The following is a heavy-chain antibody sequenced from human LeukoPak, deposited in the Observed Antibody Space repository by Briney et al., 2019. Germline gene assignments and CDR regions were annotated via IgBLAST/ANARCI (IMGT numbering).Heavy chain of an antibody. J-gene: IGHJ5*02. Sequence: SETLSLTCAVYSESFIGYYWSWIRQPPGKGLEWIGYIYHSGSTYYNPSLKSRVTISVDRSKNQFSLKLSSVTAADTAVYCCARVGIFGVAPGGWFDPWGQGTLVTVSS. CDR2: IYHSGST. V-gene: IGHV4-34*01. CDR3: ARVGIFGVAPGGWFDP. D-gene: IGHD3-3*01. CDR1: SESFIGYY.